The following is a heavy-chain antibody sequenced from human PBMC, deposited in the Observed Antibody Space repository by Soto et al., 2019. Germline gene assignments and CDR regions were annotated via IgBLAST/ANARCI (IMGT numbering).Heavy chain of an antibody. V-gene: IGHV1-46*01. Sequence: ASVKVSCKASGYTFTSYYMHWVRQAPRQGLEWMGIINPSGGSTSYAQKFQGRVTMTRDTSTSTVYMELSSLRSEDTAVYYCARDEILRYFDWFGSKFDYWGQGTLVTV. CDR2: INPSGGST. D-gene: IGHD3-9*01. CDR3: ARDEILRYFDWFGSKFDY. J-gene: IGHJ4*02. CDR1: GYTFTSYY.